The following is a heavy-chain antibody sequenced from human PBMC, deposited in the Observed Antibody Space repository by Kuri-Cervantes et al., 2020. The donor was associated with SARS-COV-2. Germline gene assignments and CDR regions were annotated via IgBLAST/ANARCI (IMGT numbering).Heavy chain of an antibody. Sequence: SETLSLTCTVSGGSISSSSYYWGWIRQPPGKGLEWIGYIYYSGSTYYNPSLKSRVTISVDTSKNQFSLKLSSVTAADTAVYYCARTLASITGTYMDVWGKGTTVTVSS. CDR2: IYYSGST. J-gene: IGHJ6*03. CDR1: GGSISSSSYY. CDR3: ARTLASITGTYMDV. D-gene: IGHD1-7*01. V-gene: IGHV4-30-4*08.